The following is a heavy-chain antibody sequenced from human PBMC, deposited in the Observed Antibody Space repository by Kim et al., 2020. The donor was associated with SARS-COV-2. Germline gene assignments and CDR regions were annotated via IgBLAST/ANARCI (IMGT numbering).Heavy chain of an antibody. Sequence: SVKVSCKASGGTFSSYAISWVRQAPGQGLEWMGGIIPIFGTAKYAQKFQGRVTITADESTSTAYMELSSLRSEDTAVYYCARDGGSGNYRDYYYYGMDVWGQGTTVTVSS. CDR1: GGTFSSYA. J-gene: IGHJ6*02. CDR2: IIPIFGTA. V-gene: IGHV1-69*13. D-gene: IGHD3-10*01. CDR3: ARDGGSGNYRDYYYYGMDV.